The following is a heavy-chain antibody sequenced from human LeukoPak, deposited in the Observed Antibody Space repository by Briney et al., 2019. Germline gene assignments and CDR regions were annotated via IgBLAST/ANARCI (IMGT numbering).Heavy chain of an antibody. CDR3: AKDRTYSSGWYYFDY. V-gene: IGHV3-23*01. D-gene: IGHD6-19*01. CDR1: GFTFSSYA. J-gene: IGHJ4*02. CDR2: ISGSGGST. Sequence: GGSLRLSCAASGFTFSSYAMSWVRQAPGKGLEWVSAISGSGGSTYYADSVKGRFTISRDNSKSTLYLQMNSLRAEDTAVYYCAKDRTYSSGWYYFDYWGQGTLVTVSS.